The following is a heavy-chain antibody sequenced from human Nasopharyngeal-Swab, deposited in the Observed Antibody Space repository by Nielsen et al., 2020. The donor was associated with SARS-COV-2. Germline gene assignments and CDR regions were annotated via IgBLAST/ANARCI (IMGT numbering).Heavy chain of an antibody. Sequence: GGSLRLSCAASGLTFSSYWMHWVRQAPGKGLVGVSRINSDGSSTSYADSVKGRFTISRDNAKNTLYLQMNSLRAEDTAVYYCARYFPRPLDFWNHLSVSHLLYYYGMDVWGQGTTVTVSS. CDR2: INSDGSST. J-gene: IGHJ6*02. D-gene: IGHD3-3*01. V-gene: IGHV3-74*01. CDR1: GLTFSSYW. CDR3: ARYFPRPLDFWNHLSVSHLLYYYGMDV.